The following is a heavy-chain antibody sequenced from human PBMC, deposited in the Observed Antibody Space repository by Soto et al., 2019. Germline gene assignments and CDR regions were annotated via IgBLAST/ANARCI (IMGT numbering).Heavy chain of an antibody. CDR3: ARALQYQNWLDP. J-gene: IGHJ5*02. D-gene: IGHD4-4*01. CDR1: VFTLSNYG. CDR2: IWSGGSNK. V-gene: IGHV3-33*01. Sequence: QVQLVESGGGVVQPGRSLRLSCAASVFTLSNYGMHWVRQAPGKGLEWVAVIWSGGSNKYYADSVKGRFTISRDNSKNTLYLQMNSLRAEDTAVYYCARALQYQNWLDPWGQGTLVTVSS.